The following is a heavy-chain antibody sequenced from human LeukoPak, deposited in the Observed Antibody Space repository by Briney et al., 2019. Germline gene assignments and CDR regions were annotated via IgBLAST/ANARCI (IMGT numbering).Heavy chain of an antibody. V-gene: IGHV3-7*01. CDR3: ARGGQYSGYYYFDY. CDR2: IKQEGSET. Sequence: GGSLRLSCTASEFTFSNYWMSWVRQAPGKGLEWVANIKQEGSETYSVDSVKRRFTISRDNAKNSLYLQMNSLRAEDTALYYCARGGQYSGYYYFDYWGQGTLVTVSS. CDR1: EFTFSNYW. J-gene: IGHJ4*02. D-gene: IGHD3-22*01.